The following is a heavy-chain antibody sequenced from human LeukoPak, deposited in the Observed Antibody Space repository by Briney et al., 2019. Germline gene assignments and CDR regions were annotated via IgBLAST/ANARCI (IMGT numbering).Heavy chain of an antibody. CDR1: GYTFTGYY. CDR2: INPNSGGT. Sequence: ASVKVSCKASGYTFTGYYMHWVRQAPGQGLEWMGWINPNSGGTNYAQKFQGWVTMTRDTSISTAYMELSRLRSDDTAVYYCARDPVAGAIPLDYWGQGTLVTVSS. D-gene: IGHD6-19*01. J-gene: IGHJ4*02. V-gene: IGHV1-2*04. CDR3: ARDPVAGAIPLDY.